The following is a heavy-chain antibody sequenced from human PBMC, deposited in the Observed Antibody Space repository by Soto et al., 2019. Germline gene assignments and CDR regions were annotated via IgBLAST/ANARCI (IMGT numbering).Heavy chain of an antibody. V-gene: IGHV3-23*01. CDR3: ATVHNTSRSFNF. CDR1: GLTFSVSA. D-gene: IGHD1-20*01. CDR2: TGLSGRTT. Sequence: EVQLLDSGGGLVQPGGSLRLSCVASGLTFSVSAMTWVRQAPGKGLEWVSTTGLSGRTTYYGDSLKGRFTVSRDNSKNTLDLQMSSMRAEDTAVYYCATVHNTSRSFNFWGRGTLVTVSS. J-gene: IGHJ4*02.